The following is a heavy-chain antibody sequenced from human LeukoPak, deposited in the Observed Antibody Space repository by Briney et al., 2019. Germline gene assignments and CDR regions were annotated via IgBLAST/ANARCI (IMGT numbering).Heavy chain of an antibody. CDR1: GFAFSSYA. Sequence: PGGSLRLSCAASGFAFSSYAMSWVRQAPGRGLEWVSGIGDSGGRTYYADSVKGRFTISRDNSKNTLYLQMNSLRAEDTAVYYCAKKCLAAASYGGVDVWGQGATVTVSS. CDR2: IGDSGGRT. J-gene: IGHJ6*02. D-gene: IGHD6-13*01. CDR3: AKKCLAAASYGGVDV. V-gene: IGHV3-23*01.